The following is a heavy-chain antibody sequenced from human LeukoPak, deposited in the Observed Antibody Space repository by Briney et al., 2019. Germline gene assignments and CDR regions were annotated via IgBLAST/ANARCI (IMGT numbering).Heavy chain of an antibody. CDR3: ARDRGDSSGYYST. D-gene: IGHD3-22*01. V-gene: IGHV4-34*01. CDR1: GGSFSGYY. J-gene: IGHJ4*02. CDR2: INHSGST. Sequence: SETLSLTCAVYGGSFSGYYWSWIRQPPGKGLEWIGEINHSGSTNYNPSLKSRVTISVDTSKNQFSLKLSSVTAADTAVYYCARDRGDSSGYYSTWGQGTLVTVSS.